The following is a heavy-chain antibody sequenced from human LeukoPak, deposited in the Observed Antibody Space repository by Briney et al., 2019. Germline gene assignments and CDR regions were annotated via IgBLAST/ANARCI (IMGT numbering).Heavy chain of an antibody. J-gene: IGHJ3*02. D-gene: IGHD1-26*01. CDR1: GGSISSYY. CDR2: IYYSGST. CDR3: ARALGVGATPNAGAFDI. V-gene: IGHV4-59*01. Sequence: SETLSLTCTVSGGSISSYYWSWIRQPPGKGLEWIGYIYYSGSTNYNPSLKSRVTISVDTSKNQFSLKLSSVTAADTAVYYCARALGVGATPNAGAFDIWGQGQWSPSLQ.